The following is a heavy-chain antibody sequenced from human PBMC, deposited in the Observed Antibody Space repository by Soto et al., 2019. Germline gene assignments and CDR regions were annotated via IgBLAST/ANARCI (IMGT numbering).Heavy chain of an antibody. D-gene: IGHD5-12*01. Sequence: EVQLVESGGGLVKPGGSLRLSCAASGFTFSSYSMNWVRQAPGKGLEWVSSISSSSSYISYADSVKGRFTSARDNAKNSLYLQMNSLRAEDTAVYYCARAGYNGYDDEEAFDYWGQGTLVTVSS. CDR1: GFTFSSYS. J-gene: IGHJ4*02. V-gene: IGHV3-21*01. CDR2: ISSSSSYI. CDR3: ARAGYNGYDDEEAFDY.